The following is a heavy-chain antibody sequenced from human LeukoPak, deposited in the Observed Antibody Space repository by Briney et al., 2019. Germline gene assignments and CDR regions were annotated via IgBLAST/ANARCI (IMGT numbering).Heavy chain of an antibody. J-gene: IGHJ4*02. CDR3: ARVRVEATSYYFDY. CDR1: GYTLSSYG. CDR2: ISAYNGHT. V-gene: IGHV1-18*01. D-gene: IGHD1-26*01. Sequence: WASVKVSCKASGYTLSSYGINWVRQAPGQGLEWMAWISAYNGHTSYAQKLQGRVTMTTDTSTSTAYMELRSLRSDDTAVYYCARVRVEATSYYFDYWGQGTLVTVSS.